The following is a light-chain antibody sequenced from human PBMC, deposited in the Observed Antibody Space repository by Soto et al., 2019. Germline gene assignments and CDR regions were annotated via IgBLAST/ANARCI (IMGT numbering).Light chain of an antibody. J-gene: IGLJ1*01. CDR2: EAS. CDR3: CSYAGSTTFYV. V-gene: IGLV2-23*01. CDR1: RKDVGNYNL. Sequence: QSALTQPASVSGSPGQSITISCTGTRKDVGNYNLVSWYQQHPGKAPKLVIYEASKRPSGVSNRFSASKSGNTASLTISGLQAEDEADYYCCSYAGSTTFYVFGTGTKLTVL.